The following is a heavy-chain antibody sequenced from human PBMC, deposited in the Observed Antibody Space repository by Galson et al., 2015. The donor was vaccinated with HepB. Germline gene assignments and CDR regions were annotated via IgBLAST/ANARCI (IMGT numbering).Heavy chain of an antibody. V-gene: IGHV4-61*01. CDR2: IYYSGST. CDR3: ARDSSGWYRGHWYFDL. J-gene: IGHJ2*01. CDR1: GGSVSSGSYY. Sequence: LTCTVSGGSVSSGSYYWSWIRQPPGKGLEWIGYIYYSGSTNYNPSLKSRVTISVDTSKNQFSLKLSSVTAADTAVYYCARDSSGWYRGHWYFDLWGRGTLVTVSS. D-gene: IGHD6-19*01.